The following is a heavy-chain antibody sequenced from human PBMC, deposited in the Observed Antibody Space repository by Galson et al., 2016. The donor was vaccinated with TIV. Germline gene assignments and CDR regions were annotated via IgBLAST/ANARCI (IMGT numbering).Heavy chain of an antibody. D-gene: IGHD1-1*01. J-gene: IGHJ4*02. CDR3: AKEVQRRLPY. V-gene: IGHV3-30-3*01. CDR1: GFTFSHYP. Sequence: SLRLSCADTGFTFSHYPMHWVRQAPGTGLEWVAVVSFDESNKYYADSVEGRFTISRDNSKNTLSLQMNSLRAEDTAVYFCAKEVQRRLPYWGQGTLVTVSS. CDR2: VSFDESNK.